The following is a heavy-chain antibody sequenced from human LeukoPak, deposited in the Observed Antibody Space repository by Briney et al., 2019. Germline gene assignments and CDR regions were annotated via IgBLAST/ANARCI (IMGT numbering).Heavy chain of an antibody. Sequence: SETLSLTCTVSGGSISSGSYYWSWIRQPAGKGLEWIGRIYTSGSTNYNPSLKSRVTISVDTSKNQFSLKLSSVTAADTAVYYCARHGGFYDFWSAITKYYFDLWGRGTLVTVSS. J-gene: IGHJ2*01. CDR3: ARHGGFYDFWSAITKYYFDL. CDR2: IYTSGST. CDR1: GGSISSGSYY. V-gene: IGHV4-61*02. D-gene: IGHD3-3*01.